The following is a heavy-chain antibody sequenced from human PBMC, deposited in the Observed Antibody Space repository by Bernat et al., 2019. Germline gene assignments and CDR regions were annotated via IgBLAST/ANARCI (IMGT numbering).Heavy chain of an antibody. CDR1: GFTFSSYG. V-gene: IGHV3-30*18. Sequence: QVQLVESGGGVVQPGRSLRLSCAASGFTFSSYGMHWVRQAPGKGLEWVAVISYDGSNKYYADSVKGRFTISRDNSKNTLYLQMNSLRAEDTAVYYCAKDPKQPSSWYNPRHYDYYGMDVWGQGTTVTVSS. J-gene: IGHJ6*02. D-gene: IGHD6-13*01. CDR3: AKDPKQPSSWYNPRHYDYYGMDV. CDR2: ISYDGSNK.